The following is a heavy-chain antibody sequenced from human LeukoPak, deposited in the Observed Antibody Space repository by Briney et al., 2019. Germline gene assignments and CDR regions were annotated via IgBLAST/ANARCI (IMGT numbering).Heavy chain of an antibody. CDR2: IYYSGST. Sequence: SETLSLTCTVSGDSISRYYWSWIRQPPGKGLEWGGYIYYSGSTNYNPSLKSRVTISVDTSKNQFSLKLSSVTAADTAVYYCARDGIAVAGSYWYFDLWGRGTLVTVSS. D-gene: IGHD6-19*01. V-gene: IGHV4-59*01. CDR1: GDSISRYY. CDR3: ARDGIAVAGSYWYFDL. J-gene: IGHJ2*01.